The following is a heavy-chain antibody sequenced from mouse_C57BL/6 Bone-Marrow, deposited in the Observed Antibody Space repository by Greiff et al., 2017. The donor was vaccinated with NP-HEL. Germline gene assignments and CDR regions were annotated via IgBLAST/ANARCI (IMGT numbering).Heavy chain of an antibody. CDR1: GSTFTSYG. D-gene: IGHD1-1*02. J-gene: IGHJ4*01. CDR2: IYPRSGNT. V-gene: IGHV1-81*01. Sequence: VQLQQSGAELARPGASVKLSCKASGSTFTSYGISWVKQRTGQGLEWIGEIYPRSGNTYYNEKFKGKATLTADKSSSTAYMELRSLTSEDAAVYFCARRVGDYYAMDYWGQGTSVTVSS. CDR3: ARRVGDYYAMDY.